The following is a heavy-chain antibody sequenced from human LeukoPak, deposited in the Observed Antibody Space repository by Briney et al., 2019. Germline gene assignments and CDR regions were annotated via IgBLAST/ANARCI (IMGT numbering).Heavy chain of an antibody. CDR2: INSDGSST. D-gene: IGHD1-26*01. V-gene: IGHV3-74*01. CDR1: RFTFSTYW. Sequence: GGSLRLSCAASRFTFSTYWMHWVRQAPGKGLVWVSRINSDGSSTNYADSVKGRFTISRDNAKNTLYLQVNSLRAEDTAVYYCARVGATTWYWGQGTLVTVSS. J-gene: IGHJ4*02. CDR3: ARVGATTWY.